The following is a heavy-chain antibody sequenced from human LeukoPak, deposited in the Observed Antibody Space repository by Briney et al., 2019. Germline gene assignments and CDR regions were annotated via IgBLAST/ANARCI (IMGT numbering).Heavy chain of an antibody. CDR3: ARARVVSAGYRPTDY. Sequence: QPGGSLRLSCAASGFTFSSSGMHWVRQAPAKGLEWVAVIWYDGSNRYYADPVKGRFTVSRDNSKNTLYLQMHSLRAEDTAVYYCARARVVSAGYRPTDYWGQRTLVSVSS. J-gene: IGHJ4*02. CDR1: GFTFSSSG. D-gene: IGHD3-9*01. V-gene: IGHV3-33*01. CDR2: IWYDGSNR.